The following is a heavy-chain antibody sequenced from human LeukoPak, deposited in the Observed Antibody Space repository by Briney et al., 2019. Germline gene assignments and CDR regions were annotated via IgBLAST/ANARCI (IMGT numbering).Heavy chain of an antibody. V-gene: IGHV4-59*01. J-gene: IGHJ3*01. Sequence: SETLSLTCTVSGDSISSYYWSWIRQPPGKGLEWIGYIYYSGSANHNPSLKSRVTMSVDTSKNQFSLKLTSVTAADTAIYYCARVGGMTTVNNAAFDVWGQGTMVTVSS. CDR2: IYYSGSA. CDR3: ARVGGMTTVNNAAFDV. D-gene: IGHD4-11*01. CDR1: GDSISSYY.